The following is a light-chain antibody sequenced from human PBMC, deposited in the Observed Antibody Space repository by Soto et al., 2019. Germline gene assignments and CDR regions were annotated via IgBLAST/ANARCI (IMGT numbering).Light chain of an antibody. J-gene: IGLJ1*01. CDR2: NVN. V-gene: IGLV2-14*01. Sequence: QSALTQSASVSGSPGQSITISCTGTSSDVGNYNYVSWYQQHPGEVPKLIIFNVNNRPSGVSNRFSGSKSGNTASLTISGLQAEDEAYYYCSSFTSSTTYVFGTGTKLTVL. CDR3: SSFTSSTTYV. CDR1: SSDVGNYNY.